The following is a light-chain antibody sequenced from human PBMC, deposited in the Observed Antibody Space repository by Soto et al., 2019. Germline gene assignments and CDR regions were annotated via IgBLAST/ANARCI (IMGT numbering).Light chain of an antibody. J-gene: IGKJ1*01. CDR1: QSISSW. Sequence: DIQMTQSPSTLSASVGDRVTITCRASQSISSWLAWYQKKPGKAPKLLIYDASSLESGVPSRFSGSGSGTEFNLTISRLQTDDFATYYCQHYNSYSEAFGQGTKVDIK. CDR2: DAS. CDR3: QHYNSYSEA. V-gene: IGKV1-5*01.